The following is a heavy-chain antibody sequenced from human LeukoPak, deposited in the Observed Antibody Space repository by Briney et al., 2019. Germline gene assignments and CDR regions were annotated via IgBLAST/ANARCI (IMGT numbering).Heavy chain of an antibody. D-gene: IGHD4-23*01. CDR1: GGSISSGSYY. CDR2: IYTSGST. Sequence: SQTLSLTCTVSGGSISSGSYYWSWIRQPAGKGLEWIGRIYTSGSTYYNPSLKSRVTISVDTSKNQFSLKLSSVTAADTAVYYCARETSDGGNSNYYYYYMDVWGKGTTVTVS. V-gene: IGHV4-61*02. CDR3: ARETSDGGNSNYYYYYMDV. J-gene: IGHJ6*03.